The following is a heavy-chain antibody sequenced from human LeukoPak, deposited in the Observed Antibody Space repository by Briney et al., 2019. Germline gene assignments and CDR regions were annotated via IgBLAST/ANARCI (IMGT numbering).Heavy chain of an antibody. D-gene: IGHD1-26*01. Sequence: SETLSLTCAVSGYSISSGYYWGWIRQPPGKGLEWIGSIYHSGSTYYNPSLKSRVTISVDTSKNHFSLKLSSVTAADTAVYYCARRGATTSVWWFDPWGQGTLVTVSS. J-gene: IGHJ5*02. CDR1: GYSISSGYY. V-gene: IGHV4-38-2*01. CDR3: ARRGATTSVWWFDP. CDR2: IYHSGST.